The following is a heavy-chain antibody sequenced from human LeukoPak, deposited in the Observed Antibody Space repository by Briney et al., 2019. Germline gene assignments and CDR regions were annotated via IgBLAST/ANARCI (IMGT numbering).Heavy chain of an antibody. D-gene: IGHD3-10*01. V-gene: IGHV3-64*01. Sequence: GGSLRLSCAASGFTFSSYAMHWVRQAPGKGLEYVSAIRSNGGSTYYANSVKGRFTISRDNSKNTLYLQMGSLRAEDMAVYYCARSASRGGLYDYWGQGTLVTVSS. CDR2: IRSNGGST. CDR1: GFTFSSYA. CDR3: ARSASRGGLYDY. J-gene: IGHJ4*02.